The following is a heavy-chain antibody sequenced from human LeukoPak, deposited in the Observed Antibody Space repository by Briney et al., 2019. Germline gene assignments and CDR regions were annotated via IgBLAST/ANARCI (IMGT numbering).Heavy chain of an antibody. CDR2: ISGSSIYI. CDR1: GFTFSTYS. Sequence: GGSLRLSCAASGFTFSTYSMTWVRQSPGKGLEGVSSISGSSIYIYYADSVKGRFTISRDNAKNSLYLQMNSLRAEDTAVYYCARDPPYYDSSGYYYDYWGQGTLVTVSS. CDR3: ARDPPYYDSSGYYYDY. D-gene: IGHD3-22*01. J-gene: IGHJ4*02. V-gene: IGHV3-21*01.